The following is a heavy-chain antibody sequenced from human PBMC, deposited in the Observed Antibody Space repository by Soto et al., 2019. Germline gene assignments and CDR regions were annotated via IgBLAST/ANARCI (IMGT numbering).Heavy chain of an antibody. CDR1: GYTFTSYA. CDR2: INAGNGNT. V-gene: IGHV1-3*01. D-gene: IGHD2-2*02. J-gene: IGHJ4*02. CDR3: ARSLQIVPAAIAY. Sequence: ASVKVSCKASGYTFTSYAMHWVRQAPGQRLEWMGWINAGNGNTKYSQKFQGRVTITRDTSASTAYMELSSLRSEDTAVYYCARSLQIVPAAIAYWGQGTLVTVSS.